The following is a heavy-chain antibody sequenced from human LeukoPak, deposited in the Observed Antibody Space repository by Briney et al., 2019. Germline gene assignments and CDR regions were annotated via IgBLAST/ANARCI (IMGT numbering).Heavy chain of an antibody. CDR1: GYTFTSYD. J-gene: IGHJ6*02. CDR2: MNPNSGNT. Sequence: GASVKVSCKASGYTFTSYDINWVRQATGQGLEWMGWMNPNSGNTGYAQKFQGRVTMTRNTSISTAYMELSSLRSEDTAVYYCARFSIFGVVIYYYGMDVWGQGTTVTVSS. CDR3: ARFSIFGVVIYYYGMDV. D-gene: IGHD3-3*01. V-gene: IGHV1-8*01.